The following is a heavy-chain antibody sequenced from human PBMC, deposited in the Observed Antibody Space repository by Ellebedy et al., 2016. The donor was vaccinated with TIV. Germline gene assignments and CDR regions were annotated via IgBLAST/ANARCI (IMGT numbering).Heavy chain of an antibody. J-gene: IGHJ4*02. D-gene: IGHD6-13*01. CDR2: INPGDSDT. CDR3: VRLPRIAAAGRYFDY. CDR1: GHSFTSYW. Sequence: GGSLRLXCKGSGHSFTSYWIGWVRQMPGKGLEWMGIINPGDSDTRYRPSFQGQVTISADKSITTAYLQWSSLKASDTAMYYCVRLPRIAAAGRYFDYWGQGTLVTVSS. V-gene: IGHV5-51*01.